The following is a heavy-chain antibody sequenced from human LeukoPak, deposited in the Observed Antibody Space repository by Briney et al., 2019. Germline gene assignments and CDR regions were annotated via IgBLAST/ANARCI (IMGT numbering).Heavy chain of an antibody. CDR1: GFTFSSYN. J-gene: IGHJ4*02. CDR2: ISGSSSYI. D-gene: IGHD1-1*01. CDR3: ARDGLNWNDAPAYFDY. V-gene: IGHV3-21*01. Sequence: GGSVRLSCGASGFTFSSYNMNWVRQAPGKGLEWVSSISGSSSYIYYADSVKGRFTISRDNAKNSLYLQMNSLRAEDTAVYYCARDGLNWNDAPAYFDYWGQGTLVTVSS.